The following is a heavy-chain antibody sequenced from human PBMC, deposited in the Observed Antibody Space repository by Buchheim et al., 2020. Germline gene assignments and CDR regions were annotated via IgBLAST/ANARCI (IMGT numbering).Heavy chain of an antibody. Sequence: EVQLLESGGGLVQPGGSLRLSCAASGFTFSSYAMSWVRQAPGKGLEWVSTISGSGDSTYYADSVKGRFTISRDSAQNTLYLQMNSLRAEDTAVYYCAKDWEGGSGVNWFDPWGQGTL. CDR2: ISGSGDST. J-gene: IGHJ5*02. V-gene: IGHV3-23*01. CDR3: AKDWEGGSGVNWFDP. D-gene: IGHD3-10*01. CDR1: GFTFSSYA.